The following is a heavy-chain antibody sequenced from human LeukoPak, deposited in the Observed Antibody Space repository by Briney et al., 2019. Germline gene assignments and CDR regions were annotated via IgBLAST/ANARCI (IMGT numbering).Heavy chain of an antibody. Sequence: PGGSLRLSCAASGFTFSSYSMNWVRQAPGKGLEWVSSISSSSNYIYYADSVKGRFTISRDNAKNSLYLQMNSLRAEDTAVYYCVRDWLGRYYHSSGYDYWGQGTLVTVSS. CDR2: ISSSSNYI. D-gene: IGHD3-22*01. CDR3: VRDWLGRYYHSSGYDY. CDR1: GFTFSSYS. J-gene: IGHJ4*02. V-gene: IGHV3-21*01.